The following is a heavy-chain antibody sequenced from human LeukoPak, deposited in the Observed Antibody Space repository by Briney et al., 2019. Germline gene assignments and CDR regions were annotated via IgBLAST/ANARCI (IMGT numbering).Heavy chain of an antibody. J-gene: IGHJ4*02. CDR3: ARRRLSDYLDY. CDR2: IFYSEST. Sequence: PSETLSLTCTVSGGSISSYYWSWIRQPPGKGLEWIGYIFYSESTNYNPSLKSRVTISVDTSKNQFSLKLSSVTAADTAVYYCARRRLSDYLDYWGQGTLVTVSS. V-gene: IGHV4-59*08. D-gene: IGHD6-19*01. CDR1: GGSISSYY.